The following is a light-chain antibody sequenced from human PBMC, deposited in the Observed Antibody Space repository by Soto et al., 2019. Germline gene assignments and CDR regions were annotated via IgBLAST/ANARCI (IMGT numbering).Light chain of an antibody. CDR1: QSVSSY. CDR3: QHDGGSPPLT. Sequence: EIVLTQSPGTLSLSPGERATLSCRASQSVSSYLAWYQQKPGQAPRLLIHDASSRATGIPDRSSGSGPGTDFTLTTSRREPEDFAVYYCQHDGGSPPLTFGGGTKVEIK. J-gene: IGKJ4*01. CDR2: DAS. V-gene: IGKV3-20*01.